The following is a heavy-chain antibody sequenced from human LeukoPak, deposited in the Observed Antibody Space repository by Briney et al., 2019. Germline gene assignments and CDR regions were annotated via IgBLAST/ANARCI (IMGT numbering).Heavy chain of an antibody. CDR1: GFTFSSYA. CDR2: INSDGIST. J-gene: IGHJ4*02. Sequence: PGGSLRLSCAASGFTFSSYAMHWVRQAPGKGLVWVSRINSDGISTSYADSVKGRFTISRDNAKNTLYLQMNSLRAEDTAVYYCARDGYSYGRYALDYWGQGTLVTVSS. CDR3: ARDGYSYGRYALDY. D-gene: IGHD5-18*01. V-gene: IGHV3-74*01.